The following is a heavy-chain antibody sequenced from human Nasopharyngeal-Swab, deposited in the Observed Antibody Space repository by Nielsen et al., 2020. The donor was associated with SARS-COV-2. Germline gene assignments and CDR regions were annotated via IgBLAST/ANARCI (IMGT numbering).Heavy chain of an antibody. CDR2: ISSSSSYI. D-gene: IGHD6-13*01. CDR1: GFTFSSYS. Sequence: GGSLRLSCAASGFTFSSYSINWVRQAPGKGLEWVSSISSSSSYIYYADSVKGRFTISRDNAKNSLYLQMNSLRAEDTAVYYCARLGWIAAAGTGKSDWGQGTLVTVSS. V-gene: IGHV3-21*01. CDR3: ARLGWIAAAGTGKSD. J-gene: IGHJ4*02.